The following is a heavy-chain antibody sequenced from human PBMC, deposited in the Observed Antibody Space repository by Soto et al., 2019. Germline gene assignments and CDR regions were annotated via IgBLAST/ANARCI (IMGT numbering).Heavy chain of an antibody. Sequence: EASVKVSCKASGYTFTGYYMHWVRQAPGQGLEWMGWINPNSGGTNDAQKFQGWVTMTRDTSISTAYMEMSRLRSDDTAVYYCARDGGPTVRYAFGIRRQGTMVTVSS. CDR2: INPNSGGT. D-gene: IGHD4-17*01. V-gene: IGHV1-2*04. CDR3: ARDGGPTVRYAFGI. CDR1: GYTFTGYY. J-gene: IGHJ3*02.